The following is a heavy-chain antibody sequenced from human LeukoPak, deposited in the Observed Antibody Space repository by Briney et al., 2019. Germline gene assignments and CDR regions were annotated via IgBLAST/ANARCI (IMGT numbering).Heavy chain of an antibody. D-gene: IGHD6-13*01. CDR1: GDSVSSNSAA. CDR3: ARLPAAGHYYYYYGMDV. CDR2: TYYRSKWYN. J-gene: IGHJ6*02. Sequence: SQTLSLTRAISGDSVSSNSAAWNWIRQSPSRGLEWLGRTYYRSKWYNDYAVSVKSRITINPDTSKNQFSLQLNSVTPEDTAVYYCARLPAAGHYYYYYGMDVWGQGTTVTVSS. V-gene: IGHV6-1*01.